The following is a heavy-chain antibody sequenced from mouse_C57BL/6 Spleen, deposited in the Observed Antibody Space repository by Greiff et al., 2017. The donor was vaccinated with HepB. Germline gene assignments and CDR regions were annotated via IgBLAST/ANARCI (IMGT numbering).Heavy chain of an antibody. Sequence: QVQLQQSGAELVKPGASVKLSCKASGYTFTSYCMHWVKQRPGRGLEWIARIDPNSGGTKYNEKFKSKATLTVDKPSSTAYMQLSSLTSEDSAVSYFCTRLWSACFACWGRGTVTTVT. CDR3: CTRLWSACFACWG. D-gene: IGHD1-1*02. V-gene: IGHV1-72*01. CDR2: IDPNSGGT. J-gene: IGHJ1*03. CDR1: GYTFTSYC.